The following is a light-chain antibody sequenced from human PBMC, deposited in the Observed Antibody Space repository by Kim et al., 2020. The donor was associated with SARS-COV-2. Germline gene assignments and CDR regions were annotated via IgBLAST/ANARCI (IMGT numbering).Light chain of an antibody. CDR2: EAS. J-gene: IGKJ1*01. CDR1: QSVNNL. CDR3: QQYKSSPWT. Sequence: DIQLTQSPSTLSASVGDRVTITCRASQSVNNLLAWYQQNPGKAPKLLIYEASRLQTGVPSEFSGSGSGTEFTLTINSLQPDDFATYYCQQYKSSPWTFGQGTKVDIK. V-gene: IGKV1-5*03.